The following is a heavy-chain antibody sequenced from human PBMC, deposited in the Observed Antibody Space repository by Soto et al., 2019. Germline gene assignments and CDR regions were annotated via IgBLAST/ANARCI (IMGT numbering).Heavy chain of an antibody. V-gene: IGHV4-31*03. D-gene: IGHD3-16*01. CDR3: VRGVLL. CDR1: GGSISSGGYY. CDR2: IYSSGST. Sequence: QVQLQESGPGLVKPSQTLSLTCTVSGGSISSGGYYWSWIRQHPGKGLEWIGSIYSSGSTYYNPSLKSRVHISVDTSKYQSSLQLSSVTAADPAVYYCVRGVLLWGQGPLVTVSS. J-gene: IGHJ4*02.